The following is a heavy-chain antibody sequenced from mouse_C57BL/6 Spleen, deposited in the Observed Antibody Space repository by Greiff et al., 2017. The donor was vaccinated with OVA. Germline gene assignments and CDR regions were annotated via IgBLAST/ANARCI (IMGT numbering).Heavy chain of an antibody. D-gene: IGHD1-1*01. CDR2: ISSGSSTI. CDR1: GFTFSDYG. CDR3: AREPTTVVDWYFDV. Sequence: EVKLMESGGGLVKPGGSLKLSCAASGFTFSDYGMHWVRQAPEKGLEWVAYISSGSSTIYYADTVKGRFTISRDNAKNTLFLQMTSLRSEDTAMYYWAREPTTVVDWYFDVWGTGTTVTVSS. V-gene: IGHV5-17*01. J-gene: IGHJ1*03.